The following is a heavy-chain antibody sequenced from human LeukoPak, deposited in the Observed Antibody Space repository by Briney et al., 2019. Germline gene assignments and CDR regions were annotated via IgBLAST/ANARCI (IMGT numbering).Heavy chain of an antibody. CDR3: ARQGIKRITTFGVPKNAFDI. CDR2: IYYSGTT. D-gene: IGHD3-3*01. J-gene: IGHJ3*02. V-gene: IGHV4-39*01. CDR1: AASIISSSYY. Sequence: PSETLSLTCTVSAASIISSSYYWAWIRQPPGKGLEWIGSIYYSGTTYYNPSLKSRVTISLDTSKDDFSLELSSVTAADTAVYFCARQGIKRITTFGVPKNAFDIWGQGTMVTVSS.